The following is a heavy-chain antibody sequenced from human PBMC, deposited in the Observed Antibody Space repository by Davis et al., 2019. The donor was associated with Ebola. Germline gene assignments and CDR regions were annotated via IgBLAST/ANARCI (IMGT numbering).Heavy chain of an antibody. CDR2: ISYDGSNK. CDR1: GFTFSSYG. Sequence: GGSLRLSCAASGFTFSSYGMHWVRQAPGKGLEWVAVISYDGSNKYYADSVKGRFTISRDNSKNTLYLQMNSLRAEDTAVYYCARGRITTDESWYYFDYWGQGTLVTVSS. D-gene: IGHD3-10*01. V-gene: IGHV3-30*03. CDR3: ARGRITTDESWYYFDY. J-gene: IGHJ4*02.